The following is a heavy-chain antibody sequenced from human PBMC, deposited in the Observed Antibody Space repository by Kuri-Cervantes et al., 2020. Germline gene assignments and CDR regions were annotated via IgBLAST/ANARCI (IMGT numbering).Heavy chain of an antibody. D-gene: IGHD6-6*01. J-gene: IGHJ4*02. CDR1: GFTFSDYY. CDR2: ISSSGSTI. Sequence: GESLKISCAASGFTFSDYYMSWIRQAPGKGLEWVSYISSSGSTIYYADSVKGRFTISRDNAKNSLYLQMNSLKTEDTAVYYCTTAGIAARYFDYWGQGTLVTVSS. CDR3: TTAGIAARYFDY. V-gene: IGHV3-11*01.